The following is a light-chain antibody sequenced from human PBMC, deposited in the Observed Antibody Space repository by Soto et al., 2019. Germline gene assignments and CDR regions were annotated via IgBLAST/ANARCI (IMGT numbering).Light chain of an antibody. CDR3: QQYNSYSS. J-gene: IGKJ1*01. CDR2: DAS. Sequence: DIQMTQSPSTLSASVGDRVTINCRASQSISSWLAWYQQKPGKAPKLLIYDASSLKSGVPSRFSGSGSGTEFTLTISSLQPDDFATYYCQQYNSYSSFGQGTKVDIK. V-gene: IGKV1-5*01. CDR1: QSISSW.